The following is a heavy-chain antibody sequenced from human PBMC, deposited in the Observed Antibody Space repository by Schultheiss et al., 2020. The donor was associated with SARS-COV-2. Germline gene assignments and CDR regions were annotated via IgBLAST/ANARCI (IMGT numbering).Heavy chain of an antibody. CDR1: GGSISSGGYY. CDR2: IYYSGST. D-gene: IGHD6-13*01. CDR3: ARAGYSSLDY. V-gene: IGHV4-61*08. J-gene: IGHJ4*02. Sequence: SETLSLTCTVSGGSISSGGYYWSWIRQPPGKGLEWIGYIYYSGSTNYNPSLKSRVTISVDTSKNQFSLKLSSVTAADTAVYYCARAGYSSLDYWGQGTLVTVSS.